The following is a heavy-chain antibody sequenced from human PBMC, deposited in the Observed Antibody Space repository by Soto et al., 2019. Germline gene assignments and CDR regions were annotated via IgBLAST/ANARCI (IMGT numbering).Heavy chain of an antibody. Sequence: EVQLLESGGGLVQPGGSLRLSCAASGFTFSTYAMSWVRQAPGKGLEWVAAITATGGATYYADSVKGRFTSSRDNSKNTLYLQMNSLRAEDTALYFCASGTCTTSCPIDYWGQGTLVTVSS. V-gene: IGHV3-23*01. CDR2: ITATGGAT. CDR1: GFTFSTYA. D-gene: IGHD2-2*01. CDR3: ASGTCTTSCPIDY. J-gene: IGHJ4*02.